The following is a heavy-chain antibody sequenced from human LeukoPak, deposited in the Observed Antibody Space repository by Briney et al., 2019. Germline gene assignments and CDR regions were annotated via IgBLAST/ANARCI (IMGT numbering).Heavy chain of an antibody. Sequence: SETLSLTCTVSGGSISSYYWSWIRQPPGKGLEWIGYIYYSGSTNYNPSLKSRVTISVDTSKNQFSLKLSSVTAADTAVYYCARVKGRVDTAMEPFDYWGQGTLVTVSS. CDR1: GGSISSYY. CDR2: IYYSGST. J-gene: IGHJ4*02. CDR3: ARVKGRVDTAMEPFDY. D-gene: IGHD5-18*01. V-gene: IGHV4-59*01.